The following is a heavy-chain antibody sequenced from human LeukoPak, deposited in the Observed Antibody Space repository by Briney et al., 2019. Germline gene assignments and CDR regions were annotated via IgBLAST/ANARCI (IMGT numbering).Heavy chain of an antibody. J-gene: IGHJ4*02. CDR3: AKEGTVQISTWYDN. V-gene: IGHV3-30*18. D-gene: IGHD6-13*01. CDR2: ISFDGNLR. Sequence: GGSLRLSCAASGFTFSRHGMHWVRQAPGKGLEWVAVISFDGNLRYYTDSVKGRFTISRDNSRNTLFLQMNSLRPEDTALYYCAKEGTVQISTWYDNWGQGTLVTVSS. CDR1: GFTFSRHG.